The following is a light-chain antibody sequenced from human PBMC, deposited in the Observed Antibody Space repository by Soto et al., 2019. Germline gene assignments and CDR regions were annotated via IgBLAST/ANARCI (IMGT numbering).Light chain of an antibody. CDR2: DAS. V-gene: IGKV3-15*01. J-gene: IGKJ1*01. Sequence: IVMTQPPATLSVSPGERATLSCTASQSVSSNLAWYQQTHGQAPRLLMFDASTRATGIPARFSGSGSGTAFTLTISSLQSEDSAIYYCQQYNNWPRTLGQGTKVDIK. CDR1: QSVSSN. CDR3: QQYNNWPRT.